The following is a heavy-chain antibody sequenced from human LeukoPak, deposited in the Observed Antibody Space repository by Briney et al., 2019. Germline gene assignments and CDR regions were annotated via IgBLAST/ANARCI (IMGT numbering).Heavy chain of an antibody. CDR3: AKGRRDGYNFFSGYFDY. CDR2: ISAYNGNT. V-gene: IGHV1-18*01. J-gene: IGHJ4*02. CDR1: GYTFTSYG. D-gene: IGHD5-24*01. Sequence: ASGKVSCKALGYTFTSYGISWVRQAPGQGLEWMGWISAYNGNTNYAQKLQGRVTMTTDTSTSTAYMELRSLRSDDTAVYYCAKGRRDGYNFFSGYFDYWGQGTLVTVS.